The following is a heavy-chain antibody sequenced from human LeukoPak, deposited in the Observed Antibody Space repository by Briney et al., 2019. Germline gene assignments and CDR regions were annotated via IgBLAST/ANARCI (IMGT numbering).Heavy chain of an antibody. Sequence: GGSLRLSCAASGFTFSSYAMSWDRQAPGKGLEWVSAISGSGGSTYYADSVKGRFTISRDNSKNTLYLQMNSLRAEDTAVYYCARDSNYYYGMDVWGQGTTVTVSS. J-gene: IGHJ6*02. V-gene: IGHV3-23*01. CDR2: ISGSGGST. CDR1: GFTFSSYA. CDR3: ARDSNYYYGMDV.